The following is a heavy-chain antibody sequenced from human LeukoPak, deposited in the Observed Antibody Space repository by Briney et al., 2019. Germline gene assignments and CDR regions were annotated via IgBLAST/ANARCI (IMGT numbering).Heavy chain of an antibody. CDR3: ARQNEYSRSFDY. J-gene: IGHJ4*02. V-gene: IGHV5-51*01. CDR1: GYNFSNYW. D-gene: IGHD6-13*01. CDR2: MYPGDSDT. Sequence: GESLKISCEGSGYNFSNYWIGWVRQMPGKGLVWMGTMYPGDSDTRYNPSFQGHVTISVDKSITTAYVQWSSLKASDTGMYYCARQNEYSRSFDYWGQGTLVTVSS.